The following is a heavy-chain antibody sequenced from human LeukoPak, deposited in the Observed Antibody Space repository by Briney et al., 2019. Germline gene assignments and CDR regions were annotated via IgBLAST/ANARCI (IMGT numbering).Heavy chain of an antibody. CDR3: ARSSLGKYYFDY. V-gene: IGHV1-8*01. J-gene: IGHJ4*02. D-gene: IGHD1-1*01. CDR1: GYTFTSYD. CDR2: MNPNSGNT. Sequence: ASVKVSCKASGYTFTSYDINWVRQATGQGLEWMGWMNPNSGNTGYAQKFQGRVTMTRNTSISTAYMELSSLRSEDTAVYYCARSSLGKYYFDYWGQGTLVTVSS.